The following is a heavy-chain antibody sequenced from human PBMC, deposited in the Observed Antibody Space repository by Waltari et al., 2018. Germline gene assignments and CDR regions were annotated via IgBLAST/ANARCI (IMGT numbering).Heavy chain of an antibody. D-gene: IGHD3-3*01. V-gene: IGHV1-8*01. Sequence: QVQLVQSGAEVKKPGASVKVSCKASGYTFTSYDINWVRQATGQGLEWMGWMNPNRGNTGYTQKFQGRVTMTRNTSISTAYMELSSLRSEDTAVYYCARVSYYDFWSGYYGAYYYGMDVWGQGTTVTVSS. CDR3: ARVSYYDFWSGYYGAYYYGMDV. CDR2: MNPNRGNT. CDR1: GYTFTSYD. J-gene: IGHJ6*02.